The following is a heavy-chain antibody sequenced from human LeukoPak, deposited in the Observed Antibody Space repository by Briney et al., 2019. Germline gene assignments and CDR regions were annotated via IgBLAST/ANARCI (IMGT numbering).Heavy chain of an antibody. V-gene: IGHV4-34*01. Sequence: SETLSLTCAVYGGSFSGYYWSWIRQPPGKGLEWIGEINHSGSTNYNPSLKSRVTISVDTSKNQFSLKLSSVTAADTAVYYCARETDTRGDAFDIWGQGTMVTVSS. D-gene: IGHD1-1*01. CDR1: GGSFSGYY. J-gene: IGHJ3*02. CDR2: INHSGST. CDR3: ARETDTRGDAFDI.